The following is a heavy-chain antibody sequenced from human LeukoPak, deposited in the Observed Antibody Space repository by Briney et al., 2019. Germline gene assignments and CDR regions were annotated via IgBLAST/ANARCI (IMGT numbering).Heavy chain of an antibody. Sequence: GGCLRLSCAASGFTFSSHAIHWVRQAPGKGLEWVALIWYDGSNKYYADSVQGRFTISRDNSNNKVFLQMNSLRAEDTAVYYCARDPSSIAARLANWFDPWGQGSLVTVSS. CDR2: IWYDGSNK. CDR3: ARDPSSIAARLANWFDP. V-gene: IGHV3-33*01. J-gene: IGHJ5*02. D-gene: IGHD6-6*01. CDR1: GFTFSSHA.